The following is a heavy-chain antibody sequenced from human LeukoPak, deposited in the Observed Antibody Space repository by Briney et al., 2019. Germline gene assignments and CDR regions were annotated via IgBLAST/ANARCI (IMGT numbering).Heavy chain of an antibody. J-gene: IGHJ4*02. CDR3: ASQTYSSGWSYYFNY. CDR1: GFTFSDYW. CDR2: IKQDGSEK. D-gene: IGHD6-19*01. V-gene: IGHV3-7*01. Sequence: GGSLRLSCAASGFTFSDYWMSWVRQAPGKGLEWVANIKQDGSEKYYMDSVKGRFTISRDNAKNSLYLQMNSLRAEDTAVYYCASQTYSSGWSYYFNYWGQGTLVTVSS.